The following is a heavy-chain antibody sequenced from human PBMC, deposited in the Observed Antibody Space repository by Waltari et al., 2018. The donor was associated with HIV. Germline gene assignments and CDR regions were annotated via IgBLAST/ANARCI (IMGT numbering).Heavy chain of an antibody. Sequence: EAQLVESGGGLVQPGGSLRLSCAASTFTFSDFWMSWVRQPPGKGLEWLANISPDESERYYVDSLRRRLTISRDNAKKSLYLQMNSVGAEDTGVFYCVRNSNIDPHAFDIWGQGTIVTVTS. CDR2: ISPDESER. D-gene: IGHD3-22*01. J-gene: IGHJ3*02. CDR3: VRNSNIDPHAFDI. V-gene: IGHV3-7*01. CDR1: TFTFSDFW.